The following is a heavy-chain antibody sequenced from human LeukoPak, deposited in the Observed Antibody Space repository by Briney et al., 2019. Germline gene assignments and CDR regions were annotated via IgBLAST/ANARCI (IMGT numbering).Heavy chain of an antibody. D-gene: IGHD2-2*01. CDR1: GFTFTNSA. CDR3: AAAKYCSSTSCYALDY. CDR2: IVVGSGNT. V-gene: IGHV1-58*01. J-gene: IGHJ4*02. Sequence: ASVTVSFKASGFTFTNSAVQRVRQARGQRGEWIGWIVVGSGNTNYTQKFQERVTITRDMSTSTAYMELSSLRSEDTAVYYCAAAKYCSSTSCYALDYGGRGTLVTVSS.